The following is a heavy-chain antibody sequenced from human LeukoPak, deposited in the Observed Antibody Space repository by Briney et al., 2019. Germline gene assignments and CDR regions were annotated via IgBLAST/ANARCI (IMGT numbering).Heavy chain of an antibody. J-gene: IGHJ6*03. V-gene: IGHV4-39*01. CDR1: GGSISSRSYY. Sequence: SETLSLTCTVSGGSISSRSYYWGWIRQPPGKELEWIGNIYYSGSTYYNPSLKSRVTISVDTSQNQFSLSLSSVTAADTAVYYCARQVDTAMIYYYMDVRGKGTTVTVSS. CDR2: IYYSGST. CDR3: ARQVDTAMIYYYMDV. D-gene: IGHD5-18*01.